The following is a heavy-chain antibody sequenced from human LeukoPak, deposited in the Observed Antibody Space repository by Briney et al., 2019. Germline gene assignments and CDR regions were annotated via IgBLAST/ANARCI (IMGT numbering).Heavy chain of an antibody. Sequence: PSETLSLTCTVSGGSISSYYWSWIRQPPGKGLEWIGYISYSGDTNYNPSLESRVTISVDTSKNQFSLKLSSVTAEDTAVYYCARHISGYDERFDYWGQGTQVTVSS. CDR2: ISYSGDT. J-gene: IGHJ4*02. D-gene: IGHD5-12*01. CDR1: GGSISSYY. V-gene: IGHV4-59*08. CDR3: ARHISGYDERFDY.